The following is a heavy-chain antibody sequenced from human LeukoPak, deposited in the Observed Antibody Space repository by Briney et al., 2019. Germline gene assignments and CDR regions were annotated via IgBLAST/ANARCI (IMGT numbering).Heavy chain of an antibody. CDR2: MFYGGDT. CDR1: GASISRSS. Sequence: SETLSLTCTVSGASISRSSWSWIRQPPGKGLEWIGYMFYGGDTNHNPSLKSRVTMSVDMSKNQFSLRLTSVTAADTAVYYCAGHKVHDFGGSDWYFDLWGRGTLVTVS. J-gene: IGHJ2*01. CDR3: AGHKVHDFGGSDWYFDL. V-gene: IGHV4-59*08. D-gene: IGHD4-23*01.